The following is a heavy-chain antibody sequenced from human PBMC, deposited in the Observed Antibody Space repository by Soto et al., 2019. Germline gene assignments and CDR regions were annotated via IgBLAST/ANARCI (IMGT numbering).Heavy chain of an antibody. V-gene: IGHV1-18*01. CDR1: GYTFDTYG. CDR3: ARGRTWGARDFDY. D-gene: IGHD3-16*01. Sequence: QVQLVQSGSEVKRPGASVRVSCKASGYTFDTYGISWVRQAPGQGLEWMGWISAYNGHTDYAQRFQGRVTMTTDTSTNTVSFELRGLRSDDTSLYYCARGRTWGARDFDYWGQGTLVTVSS. J-gene: IGHJ4*02. CDR2: ISAYNGHT.